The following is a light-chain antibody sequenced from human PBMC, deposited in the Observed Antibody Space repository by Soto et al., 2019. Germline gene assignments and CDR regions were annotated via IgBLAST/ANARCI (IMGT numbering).Light chain of an antibody. CDR1: SSDVGGYNY. CDR3: CSYTTSNTRQIV. CDR2: DVS. J-gene: IGLJ1*01. V-gene: IGLV2-14*01. Sequence: QSALTQPASVSGSPVQSITISCTGTSSDVGGYNYVSWYQQHPGKAPKFMIYDVSNRPSGVSNRFSGSKSGNTASLTISGLQAEDEADYYCCSYTTSNTRQIVFGTGTKPTVL.